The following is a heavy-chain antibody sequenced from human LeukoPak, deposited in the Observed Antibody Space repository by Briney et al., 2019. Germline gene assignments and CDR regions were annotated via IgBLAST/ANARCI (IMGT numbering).Heavy chain of an antibody. J-gene: IGHJ2*01. CDR3: ARRAQLKLWFGTPPFFDL. CDR2: ISYSGST. CDR1: GGSISSSSYY. V-gene: IGHV4-39*01. D-gene: IGHD3-10*01. Sequence: SETLSLTCTVSGGSISSSSYYWGWIRQPPGKGLEWIGSISYSGSTYYNPSLKSRVTISVDTSKNQFSLKLSSVTAADTAVYYCARRAQLKLWFGTPPFFDLWGRGTLVTVSS.